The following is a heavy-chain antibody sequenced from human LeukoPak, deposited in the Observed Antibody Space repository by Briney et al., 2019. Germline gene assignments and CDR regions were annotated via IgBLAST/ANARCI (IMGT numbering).Heavy chain of an antibody. CDR1: GFTFSRYQ. Sequence: GGSLRLSCAASGFTFSRYQMTWGRQAPGKGLEWVANIKQDGSEKYYVDSVNGRFTISRDNAKNSLYLQMNSLRGEDTAVYYCAREISSWYRTEGRFDPWGQGTLVTVSS. CDR2: IKQDGSEK. V-gene: IGHV3-7*01. J-gene: IGHJ5*02. CDR3: AREISSWYRTEGRFDP. D-gene: IGHD6-13*01.